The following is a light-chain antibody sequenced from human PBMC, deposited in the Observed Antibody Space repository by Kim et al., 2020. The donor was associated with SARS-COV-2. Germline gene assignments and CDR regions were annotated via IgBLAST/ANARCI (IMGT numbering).Light chain of an antibody. CDR2: DAS. J-gene: IGKJ4*01. V-gene: IGKV3-11*01. CDR1: QSVSSY. CDR3: QQRSNWPPN. Sequence: EIVLTQSPATLSLSPGERATLSCRARQSVSSYLAWYQQKPGQAPRLLIYDASNRATGIPARFSGSGSGTDFTLTISSLEPEDFAVYYCQQRSNWPPNFGGGTKGDIK.